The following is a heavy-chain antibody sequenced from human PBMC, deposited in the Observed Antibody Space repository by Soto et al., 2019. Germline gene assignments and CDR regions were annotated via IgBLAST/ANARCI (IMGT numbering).Heavy chain of an antibody. V-gene: IGHV4-4*02. D-gene: IGHD3-16*01. CDR3: ARSYGTSASSGGDGFDI. J-gene: IGHJ3*02. CDR1: GGSITSNKW. CDR2: LFHSGGT. Sequence: QVQLQESGPGLVKPSGTLSLTCAVSGGSITSNKWWCWVRQTPGKGLEWIAELFHSGGTNFNPSLKSPVTMSVDTSRNQFSLNLTSVTAADTAVYFCARSYGTSASSGGDGFDIWGQGTMVTVSS.